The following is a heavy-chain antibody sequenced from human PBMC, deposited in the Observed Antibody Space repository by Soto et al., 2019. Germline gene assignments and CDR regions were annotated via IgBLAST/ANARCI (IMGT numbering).Heavy chain of an antibody. J-gene: IGHJ4*02. D-gene: IGHD3-22*01. CDR3: AKGYDSSGYYPTYFDY. Sequence: EVQLLESGGGLVQPGGSLRLSCAASGFTFSSYAMSWVRQAPGKGLEWVSAISGSGGSTYYADSVKGRFTISRDNFKNTLYLQMNSLRAEDTAVYYCAKGYDSSGYYPTYFDYWGQGTLVTVSS. CDR1: GFTFSSYA. CDR2: ISGSGGST. V-gene: IGHV3-23*01.